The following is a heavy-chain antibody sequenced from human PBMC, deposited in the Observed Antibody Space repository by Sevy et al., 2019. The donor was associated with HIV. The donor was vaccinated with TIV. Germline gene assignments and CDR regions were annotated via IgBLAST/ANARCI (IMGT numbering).Heavy chain of an antibody. CDR2: IYTSGST. CDR3: ARDTPYSSSWMIRRDASGFDP. J-gene: IGHJ5*02. Sequence: SESLSLTCTVSGGSISSYYWSWIRQPAGKGLEWLGRIYTSGSTNYNPSLKSPVTMSVDTSKNQFSLKLSSVLAADTAVYYGARDTPYSSSWMIRRDASGFDPWGQGTLVTVSS. V-gene: IGHV4-4*07. CDR1: GGSISSYY. D-gene: IGHD6-13*01.